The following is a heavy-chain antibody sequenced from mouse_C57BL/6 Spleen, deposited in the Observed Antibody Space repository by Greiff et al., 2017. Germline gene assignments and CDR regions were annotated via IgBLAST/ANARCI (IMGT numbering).Heavy chain of an antibody. CDR2: IYPGSGST. CDR1: GYTFTSYW. D-gene: IGHD1-1*01. CDR3: ASYYYGSSYRAMDY. Sequence: VQLQQPGAELVKPGASVKMSCKASGYTFTSYWITWVKQRPGQGLEWIGDIYPGSGSTNYNEKFKSKATLTVDTSSSTAYMQLSSLTSEDSAVYYCASYYYGSSYRAMDYWGQGTSVTVSS. V-gene: IGHV1-55*01. J-gene: IGHJ4*01.